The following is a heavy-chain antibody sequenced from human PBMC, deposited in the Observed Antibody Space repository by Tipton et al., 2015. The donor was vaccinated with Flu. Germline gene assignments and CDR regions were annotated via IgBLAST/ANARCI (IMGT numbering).Heavy chain of an antibody. CDR1: GDSIGRDYG. J-gene: IGHJ5*01. Sequence: TLSLTCSVSGDSIGRDYGWGWVRQPPGKGLDWIGNICHSGNTYYNPSLKSRVTISVDTSKNQFSLEMRSVTAADVAVFYCARRDFRNYVSEPKNWFDRRGPGVLGTVSS. CDR3: ARRDFRNYVSEPKNWFDR. CDR2: ICHSGNT. V-gene: IGHV4-38-2*01. D-gene: IGHD1-14*01.